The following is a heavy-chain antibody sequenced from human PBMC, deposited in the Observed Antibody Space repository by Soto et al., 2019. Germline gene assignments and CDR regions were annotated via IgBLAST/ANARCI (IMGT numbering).Heavy chain of an antibody. V-gene: IGHV3-23*01. CDR1: GFTFSSYA. CDR2: MSVSGDST. CDR3: AKGGGSSSSNWFDP. J-gene: IGHJ5*02. Sequence: GGSLRLSCAASGFTFSSYAMNWVRQGPGKGPEWVSTMSVSGDSTYYADSGKGRFTISRDISKNTLYLQMNSLRAEDTAVYYCAKGGGSSSSNWFDPWGRGTLVTVSS. D-gene: IGHD6-13*01.